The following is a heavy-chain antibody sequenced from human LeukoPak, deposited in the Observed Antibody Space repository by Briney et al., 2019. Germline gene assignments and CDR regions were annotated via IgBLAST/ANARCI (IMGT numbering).Heavy chain of an antibody. CDR1: GFTFSNAW. J-gene: IGHJ4*02. D-gene: IGHD3-16*02. CDR3: ASWPQGFIAIDY. V-gene: IGHV3-30-3*01. CDR2: ISYDGSNK. Sequence: GGSLRLSCAASGFTFSNAWMSWVRQAPGKGLEWVAVISYDGSNKYYADSVKGRFTISRDNSKNTLYLQMNSLRAEDTAVYYCASWPQGFIAIDYWGQGTLVTVSS.